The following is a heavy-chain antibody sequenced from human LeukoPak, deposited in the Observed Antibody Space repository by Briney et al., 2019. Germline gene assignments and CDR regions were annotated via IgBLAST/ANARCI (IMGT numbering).Heavy chain of an antibody. CDR3: ARSITMIVVVEDAFDI. Sequence: ASVKVSCKASGYTFTSYAMHWVRQAPGQRLEWMGWINAGNGNTKYSQKFQGRVTITRDTSASTAYMELSSLRSEDTAVYYCARSITMIVVVEDAFDIWGQGTMVTVSS. D-gene: IGHD3-22*01. V-gene: IGHV1-3*01. J-gene: IGHJ3*02. CDR2: INAGNGNT. CDR1: GYTFTSYA.